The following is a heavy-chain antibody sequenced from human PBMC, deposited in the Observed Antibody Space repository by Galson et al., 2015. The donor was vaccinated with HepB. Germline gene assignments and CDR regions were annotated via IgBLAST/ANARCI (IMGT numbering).Heavy chain of an antibody. V-gene: IGHV2-70*01. CDR3: ARIRDSGSYDGMDG. D-gene: IGHD1-26*01. CDR1: GFSLSTSGMC. CDR2: IDWDDDK. Sequence: PALAKPTQTLTLTCTFSGFSLSTSGMCVSWIRQPPGKALEWLALIDWDDDKYYSTSLKTRLTISKDTSKNQVVLTMTNMDPVDTATYYCARIRDSGSYDGMDGWGQGTLVTVSS. J-gene: IGHJ4*02.